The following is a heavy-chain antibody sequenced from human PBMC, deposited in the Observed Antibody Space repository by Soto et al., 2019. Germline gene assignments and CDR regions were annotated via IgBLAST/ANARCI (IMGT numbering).Heavy chain of an antibody. CDR3: ARRGSGSYYDY. CDR1: GFTFSSYA. D-gene: IGHD1-26*01. J-gene: IGHJ4*02. Sequence: EVQLLESGGGLVQPGGSLRLSCAASGFTFSSYAMRWLRQAPEKGQEWVSAISGSGGSTYYADSVKGRFTIARDNSKNTLYLQMNSLRAEDTAVYYWARRGSGSYYDYWGQGTLVTVSS. CDR2: ISGSGGST. V-gene: IGHV3-23*01.